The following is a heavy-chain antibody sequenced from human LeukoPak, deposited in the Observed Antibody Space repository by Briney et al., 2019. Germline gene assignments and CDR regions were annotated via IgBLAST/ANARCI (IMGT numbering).Heavy chain of an antibody. J-gene: IGHJ4*02. CDR2: ISFSGTYI. V-gene: IGHV3-21*01. CDR3: ARRGSTERGHSYGLDY. D-gene: IGHD5-18*01. CDR1: GFTFSSYS. Sequence: NPGGSLRLSCAASGFTFSSYSMNWVRQAPGKGLEWVASISFSGTYIYYADSLKGRITISRDNDRRSLFLQMNSLRAEDSAVYYCARRGSTERGHSYGLDYWGQGTLVTVSS.